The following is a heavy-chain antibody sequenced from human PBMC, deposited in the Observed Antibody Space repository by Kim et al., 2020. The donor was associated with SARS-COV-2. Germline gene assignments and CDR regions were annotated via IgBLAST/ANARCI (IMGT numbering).Heavy chain of an antibody. CDR2: VKSKSDGGTT. CDR1: GFTFGDAW. D-gene: IGHD1-20*01. CDR3: FTQDNRSY. J-gene: IGHJ4*02. Sequence: GGSLRLSCAASGFTFGDAWMSWVRQAPGKGLEWIGRVKSKSDGGTTDYAAPVKGRFTISRDDSKNTLYLQMNSLKIEDTGMYYCFTQDNRSYRGQGTLVTVSS. V-gene: IGHV3-15*01.